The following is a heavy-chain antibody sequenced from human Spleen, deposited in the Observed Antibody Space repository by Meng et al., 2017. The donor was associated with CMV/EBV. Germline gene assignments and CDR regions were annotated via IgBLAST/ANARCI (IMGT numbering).Heavy chain of an antibody. D-gene: IGHD2-2*01. CDR1: GYNFTSYW. V-gene: IGHV5-51*01. CDR2: IYPGDSDT. Sequence: KVSCKGSGYNFTSYWIGWVRQMPGKGLEWMGLIYPGDSDTRYSPSFPGQVPISADKSISTAYLQWSSLKASDTAMYYCARQDCTSTSCSGGLVYWGQGTLVTVSS. CDR3: ARQDCTSTSCSGGLVY. J-gene: IGHJ4*02.